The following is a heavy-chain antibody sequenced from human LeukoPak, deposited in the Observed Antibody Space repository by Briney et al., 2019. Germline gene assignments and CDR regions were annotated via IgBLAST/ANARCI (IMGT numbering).Heavy chain of an antibody. V-gene: IGHV4-59*01. J-gene: IGHJ4*02. CDR1: GVSISSYY. CDR3: AGGNFYGSSGHPYHFHY. CDR2: IYYSENT. D-gene: IGHD3-22*01. Sequence: PSETLSLTCTVSGVSISSYYWSWIRQPPGKGLEWIGYIYYSENTNYNSSLKSRVTISEDTSKNQFSLKLTTVTAADTAVYYCAGGNFYGSSGHPYHFHYWGQGTLVTVSS.